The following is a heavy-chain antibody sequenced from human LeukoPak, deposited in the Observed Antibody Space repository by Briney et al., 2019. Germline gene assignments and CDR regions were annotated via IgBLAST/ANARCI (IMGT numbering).Heavy chain of an antibody. CDR2: INHSGST. J-gene: IGHJ4*02. Sequence: SETLSLTCAVYGGSFRGHYWTWIRQPPGKGLEWIGEINHSGSTTYNPSLNNRVTISVDTSKNQFSLKLTSVTAADTAVYYCAKEWGSGSYYNWYNFDFWGQGTLVTVSS. D-gene: IGHD3-10*01. CDR3: AKEWGSGSYYNWYNFDF. V-gene: IGHV4-34*01. CDR1: GGSFRGHY.